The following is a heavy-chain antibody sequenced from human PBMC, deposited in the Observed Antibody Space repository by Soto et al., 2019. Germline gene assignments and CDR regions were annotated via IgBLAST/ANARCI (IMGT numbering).Heavy chain of an antibody. CDR2: THPGAPHT. V-gene: IGHV5-51*01. D-gene: IGHD6-6*01. CDR1: GYDLSTYS. CDR3: ATDGLYSSYCCASNV. Sequence: GEPLNIAWKGSGYDLSTYSIDWVRQMPARGLEVWGLTHPGAPHTRYSPSFQGQVAISVDQSISTAYGLCNGLKASDTATYYCATDGLYSSYCCASNVWGQGTKVTVSS. J-gene: IGHJ3*01.